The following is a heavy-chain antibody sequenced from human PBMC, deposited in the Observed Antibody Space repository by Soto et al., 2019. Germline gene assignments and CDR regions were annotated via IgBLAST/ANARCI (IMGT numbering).Heavy chain of an antibody. CDR1: AYSISIGYY. CDR2: IHHSGTT. J-gene: IGHJ6*02. V-gene: IGHV4-38-2*01. D-gene: IGHD2-8*01. CDR3: ARIMFCINDVWSPLYGMDV. Sequence: TLSLTCAVSAYSISIGYYWGWSRQPPGKGLEWIGSIHHSGTTYYNPSLKSRVSLSVDTSKNHFSLKLTSVTAADTAVYYCARIMFCINDVWSPLYGMDVWGQGTTVTVSS.